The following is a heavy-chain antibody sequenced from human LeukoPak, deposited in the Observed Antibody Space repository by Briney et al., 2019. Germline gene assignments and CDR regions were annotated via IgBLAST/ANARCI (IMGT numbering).Heavy chain of an antibody. D-gene: IGHD1-26*01. Sequence: PGGSLRLSCAASGFTSSSYGMHWVRQAPGKGLEWVAVISYDGSNKYYADSVKGRFTISRDNSKNTLYLQMNSLRAEDTAVYYCVWELLGSGPFDYWGQGTLVTVSS. V-gene: IGHV3-30*03. J-gene: IGHJ4*02. CDR2: ISYDGSNK. CDR1: GFTSSSYG. CDR3: VWELLGSGPFDY.